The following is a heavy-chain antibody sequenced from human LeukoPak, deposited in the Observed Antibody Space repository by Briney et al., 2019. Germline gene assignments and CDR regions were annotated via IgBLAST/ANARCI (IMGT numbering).Heavy chain of an antibody. CDR1: GGSIGSYY. Sequence: PSGTLSLTCTVSGGSIGSYYWGWVRQPPGKGFEWIGYNSNTGSTDYNPSLKSRVTVSVDTSKNQFSLKLTSLTAADTAMFYCVRHGGGYSFDYWGQGTLVTVSS. D-gene: IGHD2-21*01. V-gene: IGHV4-59*08. CDR3: VRHGGGYSFDY. CDR2: NSNTGST. J-gene: IGHJ4*02.